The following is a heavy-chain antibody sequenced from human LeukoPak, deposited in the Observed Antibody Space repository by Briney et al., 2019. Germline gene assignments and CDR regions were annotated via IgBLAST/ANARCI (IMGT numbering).Heavy chain of an antibody. V-gene: IGHV4-61*02. CDR3: AREPVQFFTWLLSRDSGSYNYMDV. J-gene: IGHJ6*03. CDR2: IHTTGNT. D-gene: IGHD3-3*01. CDR1: GGSISSSNYY. Sequence: SETLSLTCTVSGGSISSSNYYWGWIRQTAGKGLEWIGRIHTTGNTNYNPSLKSRVTVSIDTSKNLLSLSLSSVTAADTAVYYCAREPVQFFTWLLSRDSGSYNYMDVWGKGTTVIISS.